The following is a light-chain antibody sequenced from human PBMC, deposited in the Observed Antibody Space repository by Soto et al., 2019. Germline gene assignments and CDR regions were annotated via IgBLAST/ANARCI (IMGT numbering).Light chain of an antibody. CDR2: EVN. J-gene: IGLJ3*02. CDR3: ISYASRDTLLWV. CDR1: DSDIGGYEY. V-gene: IGLV2-14*01. Sequence: QSALTQPASVSGSPGQSITISCTGTDSDIGGYEYVSWYQQYPGKAPKLLIYEVNNRPSGISNRFSGSKSGNTASLTISGLQAEDEADYYCISYASRDTLLWVFGGGTKLTVL.